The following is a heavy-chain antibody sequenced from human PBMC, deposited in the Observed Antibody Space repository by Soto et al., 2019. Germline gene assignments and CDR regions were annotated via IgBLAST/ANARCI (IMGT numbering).Heavy chain of an antibody. V-gene: IGHV3-21*01. Sequence: EVQLVESGGGLVKPGGSLRLSCAASGFTFSSYSMNWVRQAPGKGLEWVSSISSSSSYIYYADSVKGRSTISRDNAKNSLYLQMNSLRAEDTAVYYCARGLHCSGGSCVFDYWGQGTLVTVSS. J-gene: IGHJ4*02. D-gene: IGHD2-15*01. CDR2: ISSSSSYI. CDR3: ARGLHCSGGSCVFDY. CDR1: GFTFSSYS.